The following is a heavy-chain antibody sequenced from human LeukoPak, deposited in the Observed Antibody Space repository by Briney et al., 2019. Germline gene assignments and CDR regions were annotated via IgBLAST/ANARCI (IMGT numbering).Heavy chain of an antibody. D-gene: IGHD5-24*01. J-gene: IGHJ5*02. CDR2: IYYSGSS. Sequence: PSETLSLTCTVFGGSISSSNYYWGWIRQPPGKRLEWVGTIYYSGSSYNNPSLKSRVTISVDTSKNQFSLRLSSVTAADTAVYYCARESLTWLQSRTSWFDPWGQGTLVTVSS. V-gene: IGHV4-39*07. CDR3: ARESLTWLQSRTSWFDP. CDR1: GGSISSSNYY.